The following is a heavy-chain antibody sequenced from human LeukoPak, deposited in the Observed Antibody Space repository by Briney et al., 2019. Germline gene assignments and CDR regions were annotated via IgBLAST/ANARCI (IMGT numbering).Heavy chain of an antibody. CDR2: IYHSGST. CDR1: GYSISSGYY. J-gene: IGHJ4*02. V-gene: IGHV4-38-2*01. CDR3: ARRAWGYFDY. D-gene: IGHD3-16*01. Sequence: SETLSLTCAVSGYSISSGYYWGWIRQPPGKGLEWIGSIYHSGSTYYNPSLKSRVTISVDTSKNQFSLKLSSVTAADTAVYYCARRAWGYFDYWGLGTLVTVSS.